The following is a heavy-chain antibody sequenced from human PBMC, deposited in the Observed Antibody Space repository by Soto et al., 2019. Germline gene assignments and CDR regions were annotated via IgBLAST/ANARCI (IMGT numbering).Heavy chain of an antibody. J-gene: IGHJ5*02. Sequence: QLQLHESGPGLVKPSETVSLICSVSGDSIITSSYFWAWIRQPPGKGLEWIAMISHSGSPYYNPSFKSRVTTSGDTSNNPFSLHQASVTVADTAVYYCARHKDLADWLDPWGQGTLFTVSS. D-gene: IGHD2-21*01. CDR2: ISHSGSP. V-gene: IGHV4-39*01. CDR1: GDSIITSSYF. CDR3: ARHKDLADWLDP.